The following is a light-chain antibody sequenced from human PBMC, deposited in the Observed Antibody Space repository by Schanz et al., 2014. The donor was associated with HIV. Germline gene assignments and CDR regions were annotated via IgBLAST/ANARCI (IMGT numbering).Light chain of an antibody. CDR1: TSNIGDNY. CDR3: GAWDSTLSAVV. Sequence: QSVLTQPPSVSAAPGQKVTISCSGSTSNIGDNYVSWYQQFPGTAPKLLIYDNGRRASGIPDRFSASKSGTSASLDITGLQTGDEADYYCGAWDSTLSAVVFGGGTKLTVL. J-gene: IGLJ2*01. CDR2: DNG. V-gene: IGLV1-51*01.